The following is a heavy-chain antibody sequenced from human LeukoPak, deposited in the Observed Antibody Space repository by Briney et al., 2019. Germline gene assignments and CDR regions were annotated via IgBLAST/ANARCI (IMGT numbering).Heavy chain of an antibody. D-gene: IGHD5-24*01. CDR2: INAGNGQT. J-gene: IGHJ4*02. CDR3: ARAGVVEMATIGFDY. Sequence: ASVKVSCKASGYTFTGYYMHWVRQAPGQGLEWMGWINAGNGQTKYSQKFQRRVTITRDTSASTAYMELSSLRSEDTAVYYCARAGVVEMATIGFDYWGQGTLVTVSS. V-gene: IGHV1-3*01. CDR1: GYTFTGYY.